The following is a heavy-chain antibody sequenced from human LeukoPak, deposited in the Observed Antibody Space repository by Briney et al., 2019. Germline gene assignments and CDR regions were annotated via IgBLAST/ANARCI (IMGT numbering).Heavy chain of an antibody. Sequence: GGSLRLSCAASGFTFSDYYMSWIRQAPGKGLEWVSYLTYSGSSIYYADSAKGRFTISRDNAKKSLYLQMNSLRTEDTAIHYCARWSEYPNGFDYWGRGTLVTVSS. CDR1: GFTFSDYY. CDR3: ARWSEYPNGFDY. CDR2: LTYSGSSI. J-gene: IGHJ4*02. V-gene: IGHV3-11*01. D-gene: IGHD2-2*01.